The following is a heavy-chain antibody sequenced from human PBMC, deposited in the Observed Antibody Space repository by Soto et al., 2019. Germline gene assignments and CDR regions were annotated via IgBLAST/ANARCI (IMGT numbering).Heavy chain of an antibody. CDR1: AYNFANYW. J-gene: IGHJ6*02. CDR2: IFPGDSDT. V-gene: IGHV5-51*01. D-gene: IGHD4-4*01. Sequence: PGESLKISCKGSAYNFANYWIGWVRQMPGKGLEWMGIIFPGDSDTRYSPSFQGQVTISADKSISTAYLQWSSLEASDTAMYYCARQFTVTGVMDVWGQGTTVTVSS. CDR3: ARQFTVTGVMDV.